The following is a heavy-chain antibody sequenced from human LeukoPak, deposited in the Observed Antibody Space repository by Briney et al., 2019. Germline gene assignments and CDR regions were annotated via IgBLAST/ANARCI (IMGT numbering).Heavy chain of an antibody. V-gene: IGHV3-53*01. CDR1: GFTDSSNY. Sequence: HPGGSLRLSCAASGFTDSSNYMSWVPQAPGKGLEWVSVIYSGGSTYYADSVKGRLTISRDNSKNTLYLQMNSLRAEDTAVYYCARDRRLAAAGPNWFDPWGQGTLVTVSS. D-gene: IGHD6-13*01. CDR3: ARDRRLAAAGPNWFDP. CDR2: IYSGGST. J-gene: IGHJ5*02.